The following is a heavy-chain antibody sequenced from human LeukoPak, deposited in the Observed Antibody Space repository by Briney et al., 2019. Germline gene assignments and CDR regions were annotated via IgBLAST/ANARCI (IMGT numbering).Heavy chain of an antibody. CDR3: YSSDNCSGGSCPIDY. CDR2: IRYDGSNK. Sequence: PGGSLRLSCAASGFTFSSYGMHWVRQAPGKGLEWVAFIRYDGSNKYYADSVKGRFTISRDNSKNTLYLQMNSLRAEDTAVYYCYSSDNCSGGSCPIDYWGQGTLVTVSS. J-gene: IGHJ4*02. CDR1: GFTFSSYG. D-gene: IGHD2-15*01. V-gene: IGHV3-30*02.